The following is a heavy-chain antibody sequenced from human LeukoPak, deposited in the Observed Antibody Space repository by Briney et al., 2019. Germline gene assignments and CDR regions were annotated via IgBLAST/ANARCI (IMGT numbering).Heavy chain of an antibody. J-gene: IGHJ6*03. Sequence: SCKASRGTFSSYAMSWVRQAPGKGLEWVSAISGSGGSTYYADSVKGRFTISRDNSKNTLYLQMNSLRAEDTAVYYCAKNRGRPYYYYYYMDVWGKGTTVTVSS. CDR3: AKNRGRPYYYYYYMDV. CDR2: ISGSGGST. V-gene: IGHV3-23*01. D-gene: IGHD1-14*01. CDR1: RGTFSSYA.